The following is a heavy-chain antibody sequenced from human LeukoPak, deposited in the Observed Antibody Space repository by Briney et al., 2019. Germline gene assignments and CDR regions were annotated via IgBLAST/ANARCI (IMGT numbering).Heavy chain of an antibody. CDR1: GGSISSSRYY. Sequence: SETLSLTCTVSGGSISSSRYYWGWIRQPPGKGLEWIGSISYSGSTYYNPSLKSRVTIYVDPSKNQFSLKMSSVTAADTAVYYCARLVYSSGYYLIFDYWGQGTLVTVSS. J-gene: IGHJ4*02. CDR2: ISYSGST. CDR3: ARLVYSSGYYLIFDY. V-gene: IGHV4-39*01. D-gene: IGHD3-22*01.